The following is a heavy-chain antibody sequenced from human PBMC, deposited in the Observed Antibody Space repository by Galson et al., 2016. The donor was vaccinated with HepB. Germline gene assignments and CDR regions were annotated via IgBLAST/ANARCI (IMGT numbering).Heavy chain of an antibody. CDR1: VGSITSYY. Sequence: SETLSLTCNVVVGSITSYYWSWIRQPPGKGLEWIGYVYHSGDSKYNPSLQGRVTMSVDTSKTLFSLQLKSVTSADTAVYYCARDNSRRGYHAYGMDVWGPGTTVIVSS. CDR2: VYHSGDS. J-gene: IGHJ6*02. D-gene: IGHD4-23*01. CDR3: ARDNSRRGYHAYGMDV. V-gene: IGHV4-59*01.